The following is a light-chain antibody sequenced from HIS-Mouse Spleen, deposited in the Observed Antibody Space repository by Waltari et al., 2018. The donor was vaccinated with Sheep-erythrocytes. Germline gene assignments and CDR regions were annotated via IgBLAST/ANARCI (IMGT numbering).Light chain of an antibody. CDR3: CSYAGSSTPWV. CDR1: SSDVGSYNL. J-gene: IGLJ3*02. V-gene: IGLV2-23*01. CDR2: EGS. Sequence: QSALTQPASGSGSPGQSITISCTGTSSDVGSYNLVPWYQQRPGKAPKLVIYEGSKRPSGVSNRFSGSKSGNTASLTISGLQAEDEADYYCCSYAGSSTPWVFGGGTKLTVL.